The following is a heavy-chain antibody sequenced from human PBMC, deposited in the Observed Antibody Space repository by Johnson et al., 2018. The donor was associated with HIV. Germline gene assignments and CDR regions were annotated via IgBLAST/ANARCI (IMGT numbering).Heavy chain of an antibody. CDR2: IKQDGSEK. CDR1: GFTFSSYW. Sequence: VQLVESGGGLVQPGGSLRLSCAASGFTFSSYWMSWVRQAPGKGLEWVANIKQDGSEKYYVDSVKGRFTISRDNAKNSLYLQMNSLRAEDTALYYCAKVDSGSYFYAFDIWGQGTMVTVSS. CDR3: AKVDSGSYFYAFDI. J-gene: IGHJ3*02. D-gene: IGHD1-26*01. V-gene: IGHV3-7*03.